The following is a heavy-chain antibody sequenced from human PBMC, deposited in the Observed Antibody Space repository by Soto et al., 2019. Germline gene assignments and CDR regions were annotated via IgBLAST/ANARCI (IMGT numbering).Heavy chain of an antibody. V-gene: IGHV1-18*01. D-gene: IGHD2-21*01. Sequence: ASVKVSCKASGYTFNTYAITWVRQAPGQGLEWMGWISGYNGNTNYAQTLQGRGTMTTDTSTSTAYLELRSLRSDDTAVYYCARTVEYDSIPYYYADFWDQGTLVTVSS. CDR2: ISGYNGNT. J-gene: IGHJ4*01. CDR1: GYTFNTYA. CDR3: ARTVEYDSIPYYYADF.